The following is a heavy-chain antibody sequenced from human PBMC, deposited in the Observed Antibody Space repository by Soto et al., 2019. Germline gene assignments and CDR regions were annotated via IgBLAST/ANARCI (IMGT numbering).Heavy chain of an antibody. V-gene: IGHV4-34*01. CDR1: GGSFSGYY. CDR2: INHSGST. D-gene: IGHD2-15*01. J-gene: IGHJ6*02. CDR3: ARGLRGFRYCSGGSCYYYYGMDV. Sequence: SETLSLTCAVYGGSFSGYYWSWIRQPPGKGLEWIGEINHSGSTNYNPSLKSRVTISVDTSKNQFSLKLSSVTAADTAVYYCARGLRGFRYCSGGSCYYYYGMDVWGQGTLVTVSS.